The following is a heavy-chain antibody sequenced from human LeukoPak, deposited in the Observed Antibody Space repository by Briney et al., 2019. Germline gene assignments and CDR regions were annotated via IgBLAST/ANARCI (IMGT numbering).Heavy chain of an antibody. V-gene: IGHV3-23*01. J-gene: IGHJ4*02. CDR1: GFTFSTYG. Sequence: PAGGSLRLSCAASGFTFSTYGMTWVRQAPGKGLQWVSLIRGSGVTTYYADSVKGRFTISRDNAKNTLYLQMNSLRAEDTAVYYCARDFLPYYYDSSSFDYWGQGTLVTVSS. CDR3: ARDFLPYYYDSSSFDY. CDR2: IRGSGVTT. D-gene: IGHD3-22*01.